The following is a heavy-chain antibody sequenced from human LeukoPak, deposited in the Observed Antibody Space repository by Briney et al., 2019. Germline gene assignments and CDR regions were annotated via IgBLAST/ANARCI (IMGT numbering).Heavy chain of an antibody. CDR2: INPNSGGT. CDR1: GHTFTGYY. CDR3: ARDIAAAGTGWFDP. J-gene: IGHJ5*02. D-gene: IGHD6-13*01. V-gene: IGHV1-2*02. Sequence: ASVKVSCKASGHTFTGYYMHWVRQAPGQGLEWMGWINPNSGGTNYAQKFRGRVTMTRDTSISTAYMELSRLRSDDTAVYYCARDIAAAGTGWFDPWGQGTLVTVSS.